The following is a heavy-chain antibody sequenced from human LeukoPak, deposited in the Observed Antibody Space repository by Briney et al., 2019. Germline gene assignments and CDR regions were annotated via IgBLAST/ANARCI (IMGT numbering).Heavy chain of an antibody. D-gene: IGHD3-22*01. CDR3: ARADDSSGDYFDY. CDR1: GGSISSYY. Sequence: PSETLSLTCTVSGGSISSYYWSWIRQPPGKGLEWIGYIYYSGSTNYNPSLKSRVTISVDTSKNQFSLKLSSVTAADTAVYYCARADDSSGDYFDYWGQGTLVTVSS. V-gene: IGHV4-59*01. J-gene: IGHJ4*02. CDR2: IYYSGST.